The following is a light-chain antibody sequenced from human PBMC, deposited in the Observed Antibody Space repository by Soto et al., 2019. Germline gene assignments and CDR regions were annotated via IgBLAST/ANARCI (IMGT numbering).Light chain of an antibody. J-gene: IGKJ1*01. CDR3: QQYGSSGT. Sequence: ETVLTQSPGTLSLSPGETATLSCRASQSVASNSLAWYQQKPGQAPRLLVYGASGRATDIPDRFSGRGSGTDFTLTISRLEPEDFAVYYCQQYGSSGTFGQGTKVEIK. CDR1: QSVASNS. V-gene: IGKV3-20*01. CDR2: GAS.